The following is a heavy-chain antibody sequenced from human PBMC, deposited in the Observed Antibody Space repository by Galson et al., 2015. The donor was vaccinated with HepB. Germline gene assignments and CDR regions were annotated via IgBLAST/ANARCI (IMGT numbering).Heavy chain of an antibody. CDR2: ISSNGGST. D-gene: IGHD3-9*01. V-gene: IGHV3-64D*06. CDR3: VKDPMYPIYDILTGYWGNYGMDV. J-gene: IGHJ6*02. Sequence: SLRLSCAASGFTFSSYAMHWVRQAPGKGLEYVSAISSNGGSTYYADSVKGRFTISRDNSKNTLYLQMSSLRAEDTAVYYCVKDPMYPIYDILTGYWGNYGMDVWGQGTTVTVSS. CDR1: GFTFSSYA.